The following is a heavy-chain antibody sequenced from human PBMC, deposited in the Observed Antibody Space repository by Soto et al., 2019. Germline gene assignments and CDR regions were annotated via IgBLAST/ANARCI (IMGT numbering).Heavy chain of an antibody. V-gene: IGHV3-23*01. Sequence: GGSLRLSCAAPRFPFSNDALCWVRQAPGKGLEWVSVISGSGGSTYYADSVKGRFTISRDNSKNTLYLQMNSLRAEDTAVYFFANLHSGYCTYSASWG. J-gene: IGHJ5*01. D-gene: IGHD3-3*01. CDR1: RFPFSNDA. CDR2: ISGSGGST. CDR3: ANLHSGYCTYSAS.